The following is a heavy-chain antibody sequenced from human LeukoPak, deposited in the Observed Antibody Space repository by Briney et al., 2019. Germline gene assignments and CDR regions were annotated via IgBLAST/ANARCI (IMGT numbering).Heavy chain of an antibody. D-gene: IGHD3-3*01. CDR2: MNPKSGNT. CDR1: GDTFTTYD. CDR3: GRAITIFDYYYMDV. V-gene: IGHV1-8*01. J-gene: IGHJ6*03. Sequence: ASVKVSCKASGDTFTTYDINWVRQAPGQGLEWMGWMNPKSGNTVYAQKFQGRVIMTRDTSKSTAYMELSSLRSEDTAVYYCGRAITIFDYYYMDVWGKTSTVTV.